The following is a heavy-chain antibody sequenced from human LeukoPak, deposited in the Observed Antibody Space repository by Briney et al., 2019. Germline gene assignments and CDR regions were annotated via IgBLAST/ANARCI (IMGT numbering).Heavy chain of an antibody. D-gene: IGHD6-6*01. J-gene: IGHJ3*02. CDR2: IIPIFGTA. Sequence: SVKVSCKASGGTFSSYAISWVRQAPGQGLEWMGGIIPIFGTANYAQKFQGRVTITTDESTSTAYMELSSLRSEDTAVYYCASPLVGWSSSIKGDAFDIWGQGTMVTVSS. V-gene: IGHV1-69*05. CDR3: ASPLVGWSSSIKGDAFDI. CDR1: GGTFSSYA.